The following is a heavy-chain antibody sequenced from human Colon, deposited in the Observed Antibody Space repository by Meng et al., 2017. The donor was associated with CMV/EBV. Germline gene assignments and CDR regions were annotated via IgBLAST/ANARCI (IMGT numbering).Heavy chain of an antibody. V-gene: IGHV6-1*01. Sequence: QVQLQQSGPGLVKPSXXLSLTCSISGDSVSTNSAAWNWIRQSPSGGLEWLGRTYYKSKWYNDYAESVKSRITINPDTSKNQFSLQLNSVTPEDTAVYYCARDPAAFDFWGQGILGTVSS. CDR2: TYYKSKWYN. CDR3: ARDPAAFDF. J-gene: IGHJ4*02. D-gene: IGHD6-25*01. CDR1: GDSVSTNSAA.